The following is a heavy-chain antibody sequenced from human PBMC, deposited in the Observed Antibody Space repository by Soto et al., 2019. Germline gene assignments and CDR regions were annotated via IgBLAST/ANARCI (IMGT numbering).Heavy chain of an antibody. CDR1: GFTFSSYS. V-gene: IGHV3-21*01. Sequence: GGSLRLSCAASGFTFSSYSMNWVRQAPGKGLEWVSSISSSSSYIYYADSVKGRFTISRDNAKNSLYLQMNSLRAEDTAVYYCARALPPSYGDYGYWYFDLWGRGTLVTVSS. J-gene: IGHJ2*01. D-gene: IGHD4-17*01. CDR3: ARALPPSYGDYGYWYFDL. CDR2: ISSSSSYI.